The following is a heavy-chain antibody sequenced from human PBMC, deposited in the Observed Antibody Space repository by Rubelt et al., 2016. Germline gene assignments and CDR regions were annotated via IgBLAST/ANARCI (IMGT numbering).Heavy chain of an antibody. D-gene: IGHD3-10*01. Sequence: VAFIRYDGSNKYYADSVKGRFTISRDNAKNSLFLQMNSLRAEDTAVYYCARFRGGYIDNWGQGTLVTVSS. V-gene: IGHV3-33*01. CDR3: ARFRGGYIDN. J-gene: IGHJ4*02. CDR2: IRYDGSNK.